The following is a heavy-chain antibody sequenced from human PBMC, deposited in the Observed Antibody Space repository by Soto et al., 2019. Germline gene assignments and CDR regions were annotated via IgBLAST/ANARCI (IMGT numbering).Heavy chain of an antibody. J-gene: IGHJ4*02. CDR1: GGSFSSYT. D-gene: IGHD3-22*01. V-gene: IGHV1-69*04. Sequence: SVKVSCKASGGSFSSYTISWVRQAPGQGLEWMGRIIPILGIANYAQKFQGRVTITADKSTSTAYMELSSLRSEDTAVYYCAREKSVRDYYDSSGYYDYWGQGTLVTVS. CDR3: AREKSVRDYYDSSGYYDY. CDR2: IIPILGIA.